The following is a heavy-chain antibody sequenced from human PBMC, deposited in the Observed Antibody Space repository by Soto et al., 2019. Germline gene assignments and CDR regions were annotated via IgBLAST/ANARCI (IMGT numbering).Heavy chain of an antibody. V-gene: IGHV3-11*01. CDR3: ARQAARNYIDS. J-gene: IGHJ4*02. Sequence: VQLLQSGGGLVQPGGSLRLSCEVSGFTFSDYSMSWIRQAPGKGLEWLAFIDSRGRTLSYAESVKGRFSISRDNAQNSLYLQLHCVRAADKAVYYFARQAARNYIDSWGQGDVVSVSS. CDR2: IDSRGRTL. CDR1: GFTFSDYS.